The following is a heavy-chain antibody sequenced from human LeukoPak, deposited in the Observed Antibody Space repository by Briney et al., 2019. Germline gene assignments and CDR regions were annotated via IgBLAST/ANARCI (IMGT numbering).Heavy chain of an antibody. D-gene: IGHD5-18*01. Sequence: GGSLRLSCAASGFTFSSCAMSWVRQAPGKGLEWVSAISGSGASIYYADSVKGRFTISRDNAKNSLYLQMNNLRAEDTAVYYCARSPSGYSYYGMDVWGQGTTVTVSS. CDR1: GFTFSSCA. CDR2: ISGSGASI. CDR3: ARSPSGYSYYGMDV. J-gene: IGHJ6*02. V-gene: IGHV3-23*01.